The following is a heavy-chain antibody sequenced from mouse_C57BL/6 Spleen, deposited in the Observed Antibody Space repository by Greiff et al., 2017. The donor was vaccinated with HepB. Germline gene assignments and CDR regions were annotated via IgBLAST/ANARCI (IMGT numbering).Heavy chain of an antibody. J-gene: IGHJ2*01. CDR2: IDPSDSYT. V-gene: IGHV1-59*01. Sequence: QVQLKQPGAELVRPGTSVKLSCKASGYTFTSYWMHWVTQRPGQGLEWIGVIDPSDSYTNYNQKFKGKATLTVDTSSSTAYMQHSSLTSEDSAVYYCARGDYWGQGTTLTVSS. CDR1: GYTFTSYW. CDR3: ARGDY.